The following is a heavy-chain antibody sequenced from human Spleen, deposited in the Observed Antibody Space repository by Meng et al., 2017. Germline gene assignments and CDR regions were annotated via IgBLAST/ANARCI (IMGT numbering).Heavy chain of an antibody. V-gene: IGHV1-18*01. D-gene: IGHD6-13*01. Sequence: QVQLVQSGADVKKPGASVKVSCKASGYTFTNYGISWVRQAPGQGLEWMGWISAYNGNTNYAQKLQGRVTMTTDTSTNTAYMELRSLRSDDTAVYYCVFGIAAAGTVEFDYWGQGTLVTVSS. J-gene: IGHJ4*02. CDR3: VFGIAAAGTVEFDY. CDR2: ISAYNGNT. CDR1: GYTFTNYG.